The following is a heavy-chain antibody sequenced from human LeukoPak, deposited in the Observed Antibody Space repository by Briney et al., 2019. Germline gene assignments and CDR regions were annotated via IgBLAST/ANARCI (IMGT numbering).Heavy chain of an antibody. J-gene: IGHJ4*02. CDR2: IYSGGST. V-gene: IGHV3-66*01. D-gene: IGHD5-12*01. Sequence: GGSLRLSCAASGFTVSSNYMSWFRQAPGKGLEWVSVIYSGGSTYYADSVKGRFTISRDNSKNTLYLQMNSLRAEDTAVYYCARLNGYDYYFDYWGQGTLVTVSS. CDR3: ARLNGYDYYFDY. CDR1: GFTVSSNY.